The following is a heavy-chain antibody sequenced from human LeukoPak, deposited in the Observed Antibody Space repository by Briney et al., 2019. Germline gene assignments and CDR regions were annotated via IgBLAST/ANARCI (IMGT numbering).Heavy chain of an antibody. V-gene: IGHV3-7*01. CDR1: GFTFSSLW. J-gene: IGHJ4*02. CDR3: ARIASYDSGSYYRYLDY. D-gene: IGHD3-10*01. CDR2: IKGDGSQT. Sequence: PGGSLRLSCAASGFTFSSLWMSWVRQAPGKGLEWVANIKGDGSQTYYVDSVRGRFTISRDNAKNSLYLQMSSLRAEDTAVYYCARIASYDSGSYYRYLDYWGQGTLVTVSS.